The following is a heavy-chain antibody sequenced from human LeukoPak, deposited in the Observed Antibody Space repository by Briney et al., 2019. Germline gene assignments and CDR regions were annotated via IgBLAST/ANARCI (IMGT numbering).Heavy chain of an antibody. CDR3: ARLGAYYDFWSGYHYYYMDV. J-gene: IGHJ6*03. V-gene: IGHV3-7*01. D-gene: IGHD3-3*01. CDR1: GFTFSSYW. CDR2: IKQDGSEK. Sequence: PGGSLRLSCAASGFTFSSYWMSWVRQAPGKGLEWVANIKQDGSEKYYVDSVKGRFTISRDNAKNSLYLQMNSLRAEDTAVYYCARLGAYYDFWSGYHYYYMDVWGKGTTVTVSS.